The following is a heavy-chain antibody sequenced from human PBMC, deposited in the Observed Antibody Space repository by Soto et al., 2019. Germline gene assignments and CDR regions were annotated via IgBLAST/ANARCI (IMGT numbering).Heavy chain of an antibody. D-gene: IGHD3-3*01. V-gene: IGHV4-39*01. J-gene: IGHJ4*02. CDR3: VSPNYDFWSGYSPLLF. Sequence: SETQSLTCTVAGGYSISRSYYRVMIRQPPRKGLEWIGSIYYSGSTYYNPSLKSRVNISVDTSKNQFSLKLSSVTAADTAVYYCVSPNYDFWSGYSPLLFWGQGTLVTVSS. CDR2: IYYSGST. CDR1: GGYSISRSYY.